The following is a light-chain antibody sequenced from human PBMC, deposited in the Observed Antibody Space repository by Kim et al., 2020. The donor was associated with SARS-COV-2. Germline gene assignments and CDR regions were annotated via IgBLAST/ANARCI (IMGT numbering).Light chain of an antibody. CDR1: QSVLYSSNNKND. J-gene: IGKJ1*01. CDR3: QQYYSTPPT. CDR2: WAS. V-gene: IGKV4-1*01. Sequence: ATINCKTSQSVLYSSNNKNDLGWYQQKPGQPPKLLIYWASTRESGVPDRFSGSGSGTDFTLTISSLQAEDVAVYYCQQYYSTPPTFGQGTKVEIK.